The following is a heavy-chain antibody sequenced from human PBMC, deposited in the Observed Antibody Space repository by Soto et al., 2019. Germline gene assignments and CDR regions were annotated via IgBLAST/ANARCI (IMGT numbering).Heavy chain of an antibody. V-gene: IGHV1-2*02. CDR1: GYTFSDYY. Sequence: QVQLVQSGTEVKKPGVSVKLSCKASGYTFSDYYIHWVRQAPGQGLEWMGWINPNSGGTSYAQKFQGRVTMTRDTSITTAFMELSRLRSDDTAVYYCAVYSYGTDVDFWGQGTLVTVSS. CDR2: INPNSGGT. CDR3: AVYSYGTDVDF. D-gene: IGHD5-18*01. J-gene: IGHJ4*02.